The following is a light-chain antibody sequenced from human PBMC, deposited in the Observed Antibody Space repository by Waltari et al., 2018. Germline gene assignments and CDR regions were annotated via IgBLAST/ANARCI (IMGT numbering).Light chain of an antibody. Sequence: QAVVTQEPSLTISPGRTVTLTCGSNTGAVTSVYYTNWCQQKPGQPPRLLIYSTSNKHSVTAARFSGSLRGGKAALTVSGVQPDDEADYYCFLYYGDALWVFGGGTKVTVL. V-gene: IGLV7-43*01. J-gene: IGLJ3*02. CDR2: STS. CDR3: FLYYGDALWV. CDR1: TGAVTSVYY.